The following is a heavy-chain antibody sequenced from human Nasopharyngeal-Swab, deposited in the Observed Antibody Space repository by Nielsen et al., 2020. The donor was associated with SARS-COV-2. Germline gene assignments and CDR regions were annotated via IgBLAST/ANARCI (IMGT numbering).Heavy chain of an antibody. V-gene: IGHV4-38-2*02. CDR3: VRDGDFHGSGRFFDP. Sequence: GSLRLSCTVSGFSISSGYYWGWMRQPPGKGLEFVGTIYHSGATYYNPSLKSRVTISVDTSKNQISLQLTSVTAADTAVYYCVRDGDFHGSGRFFDPWGQGSLVTVSS. D-gene: IGHD3-10*01. CDR2: IYHSGAT. CDR1: GFSISSGYY. J-gene: IGHJ5*02.